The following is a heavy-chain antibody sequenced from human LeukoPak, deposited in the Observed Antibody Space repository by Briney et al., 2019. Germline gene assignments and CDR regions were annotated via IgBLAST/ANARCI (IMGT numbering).Heavy chain of an antibody. CDR2: IYYSGTT. Sequence: PSETLSLTCSVSGGSISSSFFYWDWIRRPPGKGLEWIGTIYYSGTTYQNPSLRSRVTISVDTSKNQFSLKLSSVTAADTAVYFCARGSGTFYYDSSGYLNYFDPWGQGTLVTVSS. J-gene: IGHJ5*02. CDR1: GGSISSSFFY. V-gene: IGHV4-39*01. D-gene: IGHD3-22*01. CDR3: ARGSGTFYYDSSGYLNYFDP.